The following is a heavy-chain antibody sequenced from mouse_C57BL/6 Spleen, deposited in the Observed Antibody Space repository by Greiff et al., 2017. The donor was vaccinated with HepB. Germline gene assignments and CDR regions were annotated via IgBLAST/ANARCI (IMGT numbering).Heavy chain of an antibody. CDR1: GYAFSSSW. CDR3: AREKLGDY. D-gene: IGHD4-1*01. Sequence: QVQLKQSGPELVKPGASVKISCKASGYAFSSSWMNWVKQRPGKGLEWIGRIYPGDGDTNDNGKFKGKATLTADKSSSTAYMQLSSLTSGDSAVYFCAREKLGDYWGQGTTLTVSS. V-gene: IGHV1-82*01. J-gene: IGHJ2*01. CDR2: IYPGDGDT.